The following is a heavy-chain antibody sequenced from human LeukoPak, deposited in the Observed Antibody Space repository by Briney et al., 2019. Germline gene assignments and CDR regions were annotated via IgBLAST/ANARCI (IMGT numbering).Heavy chain of an antibody. CDR2: ISSNGGST. V-gene: IGHV3-64*01. CDR1: GCTFSSYA. D-gene: IGHD6-6*01. CDR3: ARGPRYSSSSYYFDY. Sequence: GGSLRLSCAASGCTFSSYAMHWVRQAPGKGLEYVSAISSNGGSTYYANSVKGRFTISRDNSKNTLYLQMGSLRAEDMAVYYCARGPRYSSSSYYFDYWGQGTLVTVSS. J-gene: IGHJ4*02.